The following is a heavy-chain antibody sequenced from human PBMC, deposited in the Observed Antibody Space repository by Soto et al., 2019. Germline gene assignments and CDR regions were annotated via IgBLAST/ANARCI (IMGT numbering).Heavy chain of an antibody. CDR2: TYYSGYT. CDR1: GGSIRSGGYY. Sequence: QVQLQESGPGLMKPSQTLSLSCTVSGGSIRSGGYYWTWIRQHPGKGLEWIGYTYYSGYTNYNPSLKSRVTISVDASKNQFSVKLSSVTAADTAVYYCARVLSTAAVDYWGQGTLVTVSS. CDR3: ARVLSTAAVDY. V-gene: IGHV4-31*03. D-gene: IGHD6-13*01. J-gene: IGHJ4*02.